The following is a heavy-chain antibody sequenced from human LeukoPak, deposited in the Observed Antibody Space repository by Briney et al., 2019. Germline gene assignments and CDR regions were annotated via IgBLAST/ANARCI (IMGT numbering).Heavy chain of an antibody. Sequence: SETLSLTCTVSGCSISSYYWNWSRQPPGKGLEWIGYIYYSGSTNYNPSLKSRVTISVDTSKNQFSLKLSSVTAADTAMYYCARGADSSGYYSIFYFDYWGQGTLVTVSS. CDR3: ARGADSSGYYSIFYFDY. V-gene: IGHV4-59*01. D-gene: IGHD3-22*01. J-gene: IGHJ4*02. CDR1: GCSISSYY. CDR2: IYYSGST.